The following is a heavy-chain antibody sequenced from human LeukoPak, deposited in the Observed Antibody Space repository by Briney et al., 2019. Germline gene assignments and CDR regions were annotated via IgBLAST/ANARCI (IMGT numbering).Heavy chain of an antibody. CDR3: ARDLSSTSNWEFDY. CDR2: MNANSGVT. V-gene: IGHV1-2*06. CDR1: GYTFTDSF. Sequence: GASVKVSCKASGYTFTDSFIHWVRQAPGQGPEWMGRMNANSGVTMYAQTLQDRVTVTRDTSISTAYMELSRLTSDDTALYYCARDLSSTSNWEFDYWGRGTLVTVSS. D-gene: IGHD7-27*01. J-gene: IGHJ4*02.